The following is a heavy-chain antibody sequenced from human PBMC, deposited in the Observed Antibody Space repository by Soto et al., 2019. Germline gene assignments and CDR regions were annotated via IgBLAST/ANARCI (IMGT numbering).Heavy chain of an antibody. Sequence: QVHLVQSGAEVKKAGSSVKVSCKAPGRTFKNNGISWVRQAPGQGLEWMGGIIPVFGTTNYAQKFQGRLTITADDFTSTVYMELSRLRYEDTAVYYCARENGVAVATILYYFDYWGPGTLVTVSS. D-gene: IGHD5-12*01. CDR3: ARENGVAVATILYYFDY. J-gene: IGHJ4*02. CDR1: GRTFKNNG. CDR2: IIPVFGTT. V-gene: IGHV1-69*01.